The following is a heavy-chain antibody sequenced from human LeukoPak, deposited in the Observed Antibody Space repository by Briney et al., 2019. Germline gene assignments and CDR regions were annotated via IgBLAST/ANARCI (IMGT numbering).Heavy chain of an antibody. V-gene: IGHV1-2*02. CDR1: GYTFTGYY. J-gene: IGHJ4*01. D-gene: IGHD6-13*01. CDR3: ARLSSWYQIFDY. CDR2: INPNSGGT. Sequence: ASVKVSCKASGYTFTGYYMHWVRQAPGQGLEWMGWINPNSGGTNYAQKFQGRVTMTRDTSISTAYMELSRLRSDDTAVYYCARLSSWYQIFDYWGHGTLVTVSS.